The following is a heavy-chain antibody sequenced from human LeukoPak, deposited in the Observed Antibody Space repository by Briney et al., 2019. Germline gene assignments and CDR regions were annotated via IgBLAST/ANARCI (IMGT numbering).Heavy chain of an antibody. CDR3: ARDGISYGSGNFNIWDYSYYLMDV. J-gene: IGHJ6*03. V-gene: IGHV1-46*01. Sequence: ASVKVSCKASGYTFTSYYMHWVRQAPGQGLEWMGIINPSGGSTSYAQKFQGRVTMTRDMSTSTVYMELSSLRSEDTALYHCARDGISYGSGNFNIWDYSYYLMDVWGKGTTVTVSS. CDR2: INPSGGST. D-gene: IGHD3-10*01. CDR1: GYTFTSYY.